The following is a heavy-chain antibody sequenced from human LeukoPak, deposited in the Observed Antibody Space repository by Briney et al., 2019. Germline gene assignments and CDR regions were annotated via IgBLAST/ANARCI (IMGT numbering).Heavy chain of an antibody. J-gene: IGHJ5*02. CDR3: AREDSSSWYENNWFDP. CDR1: GDSVSSNSAA. V-gene: IGHV6-1*01. D-gene: IGHD6-13*01. CDR2: TYYRSKWYN. Sequence: SQTLSLTCAISGDSVSSNSAAWNWIRQSPSRGLEWLGRTYYRSKWYNDYAVSVKSRITINPSTSKNQFSLQLNSVTPEDTAVYYCAREDSSSWYENNWFDPWGQGTLVTVSS.